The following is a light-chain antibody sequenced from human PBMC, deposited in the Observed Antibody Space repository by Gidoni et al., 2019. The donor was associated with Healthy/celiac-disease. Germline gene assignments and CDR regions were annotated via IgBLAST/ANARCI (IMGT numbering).Light chain of an antibody. CDR3: LQDYNYPRT. Sequence: ARQMTQSPSSLSASVGDRGTITCRASQGIRHDLDWYQQKPGKAPQLLIYAASSFQSWVPSRFSGSGSGTAFTLTISSLQPDDFATYYCLQDYNYPRTFXQXTKVEIK. CDR1: QGIRHD. CDR2: AAS. J-gene: IGKJ1*01. V-gene: IGKV1-6*01.